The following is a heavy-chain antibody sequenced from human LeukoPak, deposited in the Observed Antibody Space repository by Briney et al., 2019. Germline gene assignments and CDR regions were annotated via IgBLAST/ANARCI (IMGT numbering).Heavy chain of an antibody. CDR1: GFTFSSYA. V-gene: IGHV3-21*01. D-gene: IGHD1-26*01. CDR3: ARVKGGYYYYYMDV. Sequence: GGSLRLSCAASGFTFSSYAMSWVRQAPGKGLEWVSSISSSSSYIYYADSVKGRFTISRDNAKNSLYLQMNSLRAEDTAVYHCARVKGGYYYYYMDVWGKGTTVTVSS. CDR2: ISSSSSYI. J-gene: IGHJ6*03.